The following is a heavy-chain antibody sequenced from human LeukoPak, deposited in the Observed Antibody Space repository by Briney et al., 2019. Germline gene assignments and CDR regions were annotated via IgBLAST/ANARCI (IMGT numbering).Heavy chain of an antibody. V-gene: IGHV4-34*01. CDR1: GGSFSDYY. J-gene: IGHJ3*02. CDR3: ASVPAAPSWSAFDI. Sequence: SETLSLTCAVYGGSFSDYYWSWIRQPPGKGLGWSGEINHSGSTNYNPSLKSRDTISVDTSKNQFSLRLPSVPAAATAVYYCASVPAAPSWSAFDIWGQGTTATVSS. CDR2: INHSGST. D-gene: IGHD2-2*01.